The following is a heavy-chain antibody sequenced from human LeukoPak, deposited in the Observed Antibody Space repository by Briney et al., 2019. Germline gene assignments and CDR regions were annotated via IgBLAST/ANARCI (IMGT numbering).Heavy chain of an antibody. J-gene: IGHJ2*01. CDR2: VHYSGST. Sequence: SEALSLTCTFSGGSISTYYWSWIRQPPGKGLDWIGYVHYSGSTRYSPSLKSRVTISVDTSKNQFSLKLTSVTAADTAVYYCATNSGDYYWYFDLWGRGTLVTVSS. CDR3: ATNSGDYYWYFDL. V-gene: IGHV4-59*01. D-gene: IGHD1-26*01. CDR1: GGSISTYY.